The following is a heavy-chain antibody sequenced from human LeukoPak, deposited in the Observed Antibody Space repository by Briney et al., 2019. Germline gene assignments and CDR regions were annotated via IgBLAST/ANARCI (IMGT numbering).Heavy chain of an antibody. CDR2: ICYTGMT. D-gene: IGHD2-8*01. Sequence: SETLSLTCTVSDGSISNYLWSWIRQPPGKGLEWIGYICYTGMTNSNPSLKSRVTISMDTSKNQFSLNLRSVTAADTAIYYCARHGRMVIMSKFSTGIDQWGQGTLVTVSS. CDR3: ARHGRMVIMSKFSTGIDQ. J-gene: IGHJ4*02. CDR1: DGSISNYL. V-gene: IGHV4-59*08.